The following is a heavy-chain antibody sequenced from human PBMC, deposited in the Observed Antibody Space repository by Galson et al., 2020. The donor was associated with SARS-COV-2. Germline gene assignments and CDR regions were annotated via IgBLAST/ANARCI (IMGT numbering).Heavy chain of an antibody. CDR3: PRGGVIDHDSFDV. V-gene: IGHV3-30-3*01. Sequence: GGSLRLSCVASGFTFSSYTMHWVRQPPGKGLECVALISDDGTNKYYADSVRGRFTISRDNSKNTLYLQMNSLRAEDTAMYYCPRGGVIDHDSFDVWGQGTMVMVSS. CDR1: GFTFSSYT. CDR2: ISDDGTNK. J-gene: IGHJ3*01. D-gene: IGHD3-16*01.